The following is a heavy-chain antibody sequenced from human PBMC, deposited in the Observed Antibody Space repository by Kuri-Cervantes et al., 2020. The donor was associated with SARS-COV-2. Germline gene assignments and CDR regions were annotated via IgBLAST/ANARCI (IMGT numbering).Heavy chain of an antibody. CDR2: LRIDETNK. CDR1: GLIFSNYG. J-gene: IGHJ4*02. Sequence: GGSLRLSCAASGLIFSNYGMHWVRQAPGKGLEWVAFLRIDETNKHYADSVKGRFTISRDNSKNTLFLQMNSLRAEDTAVYYCATPRNFWSGPFDYWGQGTLVTVSS. D-gene: IGHD3-3*01. CDR3: ATPRNFWSGPFDY. V-gene: IGHV3-30*02.